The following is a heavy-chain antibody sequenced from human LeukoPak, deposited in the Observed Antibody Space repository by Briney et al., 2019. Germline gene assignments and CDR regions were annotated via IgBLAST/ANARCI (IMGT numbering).Heavy chain of an antibody. CDR3: ARDRSSSSDWSGYIDYYAMDV. V-gene: IGHV3-53*01. CDR1: GFTVSSNY. CDR2: IYSGGST. Sequence: PGGSLRLSCAASGFTVSSNYMSWVRQAPGKGLEWVSVIYSGGSTYYADSVKGRFTISRDNSKNTLFLQMNSLRAEDTAVYYCARDRSSSSDWSGYIDYYAMDVWGQGTTVTVSS. J-gene: IGHJ6*02. D-gene: IGHD3-3*01.